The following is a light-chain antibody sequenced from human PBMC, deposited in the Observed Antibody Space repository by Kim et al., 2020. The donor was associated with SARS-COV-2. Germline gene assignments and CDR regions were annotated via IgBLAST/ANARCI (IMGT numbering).Light chain of an antibody. V-gene: IGKV3-20*01. CDR2: GAS. CDR1: QSVPHNY. Sequence: EIVLTQSPGTLSLSPGERATLSYRASQSVPHNYLAWYQQKPGQAPRLLLYGASSRSTGIPDRFSGSWSGTDFTLTISRLEPEDFAVYSCQQYGSSPLTFGQGTKVDIK. CDR3: QQYGSSPLT. J-gene: IGKJ1*01.